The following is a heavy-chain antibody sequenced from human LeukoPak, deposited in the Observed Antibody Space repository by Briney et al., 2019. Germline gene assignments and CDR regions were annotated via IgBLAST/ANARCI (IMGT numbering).Heavy chain of an antibody. Sequence: SQTLSLTCVISGDSVSSNSAAWNWIRQSPSRGLEWLGRTYYRSKWHYDYAVSVKSRITINPDTSKNQFSPHLDSVTPEDTAVYFWAGYSYGVRPSWGQGTLVTVSS. CDR1: GDSVSSNSAA. V-gene: IGHV6-1*01. J-gene: IGHJ5*02. CDR3: AGYSYGVRPS. CDR2: TYYRSKWHY. D-gene: IGHD5-18*01.